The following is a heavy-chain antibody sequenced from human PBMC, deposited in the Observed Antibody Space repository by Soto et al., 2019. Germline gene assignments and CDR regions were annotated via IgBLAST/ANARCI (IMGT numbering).Heavy chain of an antibody. V-gene: IGHV3-23*01. J-gene: IGHJ5*02. CDR2: ISGSGGST. Sequence: EVQLLESGGGLVQPGGSLRLSCEASGFTFSSYAMSWVRQAPGKGLGWVSAISGSGGSTYYADSVKGRFTISRDNSKNTLYLQMNSLRAEDTAVYYCAKDDYVTQYNWFDPWGQGTLVTVSS. CDR3: AKDDYVTQYNWFDP. CDR1: GFTFSSYA. D-gene: IGHD4-17*01.